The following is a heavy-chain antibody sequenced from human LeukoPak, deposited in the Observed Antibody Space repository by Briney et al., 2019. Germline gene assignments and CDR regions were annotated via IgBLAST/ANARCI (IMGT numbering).Heavy chain of an antibody. D-gene: IGHD1-26*01. J-gene: IGHJ4*02. V-gene: IGHV3-23*01. CDR2: IRSSDGST. CDR1: GFTFSSYA. CDR3: AKDQWGYSFYSSDY. Sequence: GGSLRLSCAASGFTFSSYAMSWVRQAPEKGLEWVSAIRSSDGSTYYADSVKGRFTISRDNSKDTLYLQMNSLRAEDTAVYYCAKDQWGYSFYSSDYWGQGTLVTVSS.